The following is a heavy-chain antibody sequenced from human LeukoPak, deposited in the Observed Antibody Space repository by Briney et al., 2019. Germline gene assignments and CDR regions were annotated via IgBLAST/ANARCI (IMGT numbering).Heavy chain of an antibody. CDR1: GGSISSGGYS. J-gene: IGHJ4*02. V-gene: IGHV4-30-2*01. D-gene: IGHD4-17*01. Sequence: NASETLSLTCAVSGGSISSGGYSWSWIRHPPGKGLEWIGYIYHSGSTYYNPSLKSRVTISVDRSKNQFSLKLSSVTAADTAVYYCASLSNYGDYGYFDYWGQGTLVTVSS. CDR2: IYHSGST. CDR3: ASLSNYGDYGYFDY.